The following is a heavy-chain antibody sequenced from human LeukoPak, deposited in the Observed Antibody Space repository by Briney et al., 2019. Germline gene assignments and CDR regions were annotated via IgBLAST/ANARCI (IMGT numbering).Heavy chain of an antibody. D-gene: IGHD5-18*01. CDR2: ISGSGATT. CDR3: AKGYSFGCCNYYYMDA. V-gene: IGHV3-23*01. CDR1: GFNFGSYS. Sequence: GGSLRLSCAASGFNFGSYSMTWVRQAPGKGLEWVSAISGSGATTYSADSVKGRFTVSRDNSKNTLYLQMNSLRAEDTALYYCAKGYSFGCCNYYYMDAWGKGTTVTVSS. J-gene: IGHJ6*03.